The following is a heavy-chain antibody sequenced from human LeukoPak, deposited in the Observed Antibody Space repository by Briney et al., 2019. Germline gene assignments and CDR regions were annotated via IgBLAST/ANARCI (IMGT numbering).Heavy chain of an antibody. D-gene: IGHD4-17*01. CDR2: ISDRTGRT. CDR1: GFTFSSFA. Sequence: PGGSLRLSCAASGFTFSSFAMNWVRQAPGKGLEWVSSISDRTGRTYYAGSVKGRFIISRDNAKDTLFLQMNSLRADDTAIYYCAKPSYGDPLDSFDVWGQGTMVTVSS. J-gene: IGHJ3*01. V-gene: IGHV3-23*01. CDR3: AKPSYGDPLDSFDV.